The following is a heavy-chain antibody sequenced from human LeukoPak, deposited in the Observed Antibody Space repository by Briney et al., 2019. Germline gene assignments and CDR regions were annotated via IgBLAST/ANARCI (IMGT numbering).Heavy chain of an antibody. D-gene: IGHD5-24*01. Sequence: WASVKVSCKASGYTFTGYYMHWVRQAPGQGLEWMGWINPNSGGTNYAQKFQGRVTMTRDTSISTAYMELSRLRSDDTAVYYCARAAMNLDGYNWWYFDHWGQGTLVTVSS. CDR3: ARAAMNLDGYNWWYFDH. CDR1: GYTFTGYY. CDR2: INPNSGGT. J-gene: IGHJ4*02. V-gene: IGHV1-2*02.